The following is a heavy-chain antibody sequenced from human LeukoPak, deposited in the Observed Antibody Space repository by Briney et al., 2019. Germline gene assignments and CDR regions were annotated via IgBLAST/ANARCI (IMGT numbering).Heavy chain of an antibody. V-gene: IGHV3-30*03. D-gene: IGHD6-25*01. Sequence: GGSLRLPFPASGFTPSNPPIHWVRQPPAKGLKGLAIQTFDGRNQYYADSVKGRFTISRDKSENTLYLQMNSLRAGDTAVYYCARDFLRSGRGAFDIWGQGTVVTVSS. CDR1: GFTPSNPP. CDR2: QTFDGRNQ. J-gene: IGHJ3*02. CDR3: ARDFLRSGRGAFDI.